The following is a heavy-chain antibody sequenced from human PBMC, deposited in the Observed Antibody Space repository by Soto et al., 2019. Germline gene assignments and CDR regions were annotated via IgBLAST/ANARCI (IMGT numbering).Heavy chain of an antibody. D-gene: IGHD6-13*01. Sequence: GGSLRLSCAASGFSFSDFYMSWIRQAPGKGLEWISYISSSGSHTPYADSVKGRFTISRDNAENSVYLQMNSLRAEDTAVYYCARVGSTSAAGVLDYWGLGTLVTVSS. CDR1: GFSFSDFY. V-gene: IGHV3-11*06. CDR3: ARVGSTSAAGVLDY. CDR2: ISSSGSHT. J-gene: IGHJ4*02.